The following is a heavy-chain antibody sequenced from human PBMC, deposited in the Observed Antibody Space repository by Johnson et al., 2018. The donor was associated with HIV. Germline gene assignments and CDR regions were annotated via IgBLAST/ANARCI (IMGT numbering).Heavy chain of an antibody. J-gene: IGHJ3*02. V-gene: IGHV3-11*04. D-gene: IGHD3-10*01. CDR1: GFIFSDYY. Sequence: QVQLVESGGGVVKPGESLRLSCAASGFIFSDYYMSWIRQAPGKGLEWVSYISGSGRSIYYADSVKGRFPISRDNSKNTLYLQMNSLRAEDTAVYYCAKDRGLSAFDIWGQGTMVTVSS. CDR2: ISGSGRSI. CDR3: AKDRGLSAFDI.